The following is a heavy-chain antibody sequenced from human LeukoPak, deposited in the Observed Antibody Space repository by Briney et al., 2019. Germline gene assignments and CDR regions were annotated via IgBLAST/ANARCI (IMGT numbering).Heavy chain of an antibody. Sequence: AAVTVSFTGSGYTFTVYYMHWVRQAPAQGLEWMGWINPNSGGTNYAQKFQGRVTMTRDTSISTAYMELSRLRSDDTAVYYCARVRGSGVNGYNWFDPWGQGTLVTVSS. J-gene: IGHJ5*02. CDR3: ARVRGSGVNGYNWFDP. CDR2: INPNSGGT. D-gene: IGHD3-10*01. CDR1: GYTFTVYY. V-gene: IGHV1-2*02.